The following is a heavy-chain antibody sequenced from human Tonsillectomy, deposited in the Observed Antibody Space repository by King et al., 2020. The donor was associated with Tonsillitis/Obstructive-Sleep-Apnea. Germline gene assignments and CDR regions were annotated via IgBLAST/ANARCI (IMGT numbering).Heavy chain of an antibody. Sequence: VQLVESGGGLVQPGGSLRLSCAASGFTFSSYAMSWVRQAPGKGLEWVSAIIGSGGSTYYADSVKGGFTISRDNSKNTLYLQMNSLRAEDTAVYYWAKEVVGYSSSSINWFDPWGQGTLVTVSS. CDR3: AKEVVGYSSSSINWFDP. J-gene: IGHJ5*02. D-gene: IGHD6-6*01. CDR2: IIGSGGST. V-gene: IGHV3-23*04. CDR1: GFTFSSYA.